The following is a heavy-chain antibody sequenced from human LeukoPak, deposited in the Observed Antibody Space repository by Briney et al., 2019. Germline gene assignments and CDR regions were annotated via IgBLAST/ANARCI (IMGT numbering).Heavy chain of an antibody. CDR1: GGSISSSSYY. CDR2: IYYSGST. CDR3: ARRPHYFDY. J-gene: IGHJ4*02. Sequence: PSETLSLTCTVSGGSISSSSYYWGWIRQPPGKGLEWIGSIYYSGSTYYNPSLKSRVTVSVDTSKNQFSLKLSSVTAADTAVYYCARRPHYFDYWGQGTPVTVSS. V-gene: IGHV4-39*01.